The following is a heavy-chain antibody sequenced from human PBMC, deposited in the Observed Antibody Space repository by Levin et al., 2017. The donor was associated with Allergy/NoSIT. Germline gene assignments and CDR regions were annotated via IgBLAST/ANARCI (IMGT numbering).Heavy chain of an antibody. CDR3: ERANGITVAGGFDY. V-gene: IGHV3-20*04. CDR2: INWKGGRT. D-gene: IGHD6-13*01. J-gene: IGHJ4*02. Sequence: GGSLRLSCAASGFTFDDYGMNWVRQAPGKGLEWVSAINWKGGRTVYADSVKGRFTISRDNGKNSLYLQMNSLRAEDTALYYCERANGITVAGGFDYLVQGILVTVTS. CDR1: GFTFDDYG.